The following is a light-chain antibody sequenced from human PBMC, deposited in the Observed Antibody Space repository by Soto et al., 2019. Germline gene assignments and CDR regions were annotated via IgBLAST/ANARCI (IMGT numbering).Light chain of an antibody. CDR3: QSYDSSLSAVV. J-gene: IGLJ2*01. CDR2: QNN. CDR1: SSNIGAGYD. V-gene: IGLV1-40*01. Sequence: QSVLTQPPSVSGAPGQRVSISCTGSSSNIGAGYDVPWYEHLPGTAPKLLIYQNNNRPSGVPDRFSGSKSGTSASLAITGLQAEDEADYYCQSYDSSLSAVVFGGGTKVTVL.